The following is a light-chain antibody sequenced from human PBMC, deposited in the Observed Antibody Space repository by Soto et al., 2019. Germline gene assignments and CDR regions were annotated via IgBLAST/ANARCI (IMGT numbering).Light chain of an antibody. V-gene: IGKV3-15*01. CDR1: PSVTNF. CDR3: QQYNTWPPIT. CDR2: GAS. J-gene: IGKJ5*01. Sequence: ESVLTQSPATLSLSPGERATLSCRASPSVTNFLAWYQQKPGQAPRLLIFGASTRATGIPARFSGTGSGTEFTLTISSLQSEDFAVYYCQQYNTWPPITFGQGTRLEIK.